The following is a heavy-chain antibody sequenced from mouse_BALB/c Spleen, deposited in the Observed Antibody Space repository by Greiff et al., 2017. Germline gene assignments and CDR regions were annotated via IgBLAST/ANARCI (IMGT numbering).Heavy chain of an antibody. CDR1: GYTFTSYW. D-gene: IGHD2-2*01. CDR3: ATHYGYDEGDY. J-gene: IGHJ2*01. V-gene: IGHV1-87*01. CDR2: IYPGDGDT. Sequence: VQLQQSGAELARPGASVKLSCKASGYTFTSYWMQWVKQRPGQGLEWIGAIYPGDGDTRYTQKFKGKATLTADKSSSTAYMQLSSLASEDSAVYYCATHYGYDEGDYWGQGTTLTVSS.